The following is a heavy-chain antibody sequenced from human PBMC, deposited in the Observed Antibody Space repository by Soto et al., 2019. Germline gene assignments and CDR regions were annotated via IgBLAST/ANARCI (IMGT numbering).Heavy chain of an antibody. J-gene: IGHJ5*02. D-gene: IGHD2-8*01. V-gene: IGHV4-34*01. CDR2: INHSGST. CDR3: ARAQSGYCNNGVCQSWFDP. Sequence: SETLSLTCAVYGGSFSGYYWSWIRQPPGKGLEWIGEINHSGSTNYNPSLKSRVTISVDTSKNQFSLKLSSVTAADTAVYYCARAQSGYCNNGVCQSWFDPWGQGTLVTVSS. CDR1: GGSFSGYY.